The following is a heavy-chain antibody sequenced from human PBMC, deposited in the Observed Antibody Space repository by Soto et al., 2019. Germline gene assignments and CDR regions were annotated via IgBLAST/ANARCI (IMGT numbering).Heavy chain of an antibody. D-gene: IGHD6-25*01. CDR2: SYYSGST. J-gene: IGHJ4*02. V-gene: IGHV4-59*08. CDR3: ARHYPLSAAGKFHY. Sequence: SETLSLTCAVSGDSIRTYYWSWIRQPPGKGLKWIAYSYYSGSTIYNPSLESRVTISVDTSKNQFSLEVTSVTAADTSVYFCARHYPLSAAGKFHYWGVGTLVTAPQ. CDR1: GDSIRTYY.